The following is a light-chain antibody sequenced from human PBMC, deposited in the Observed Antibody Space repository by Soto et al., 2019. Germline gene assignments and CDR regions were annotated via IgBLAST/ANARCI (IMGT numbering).Light chain of an antibody. V-gene: IGKV3-15*01. CDR3: QQYNKWPQT. CDR2: GAS. CDR1: QSVSSN. J-gene: IGKJ1*01. Sequence: EIVLTQSPATLSVSPGERATLSCRASQSVSSNLAWYQQKPGQAPRLLIYGASTRATGTPARFSGSGSGTEVTLIISSLQSEDFAVYYCQQYNKWPQTFGQGTKVHIK.